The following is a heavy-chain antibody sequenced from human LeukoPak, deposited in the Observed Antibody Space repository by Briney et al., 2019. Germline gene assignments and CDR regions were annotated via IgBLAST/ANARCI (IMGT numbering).Heavy chain of an antibody. D-gene: IGHD5-18*01. CDR1: GFTFSNAW. J-gene: IGHJ4*02. Sequence: AGGSLRLSCAASGFTFSNAWMSWVRQAPGKGLEWVSLISYDGSNKYYADSVKGRFTISRDNSKNTLYLQMSSLRAEDTAVYYCARGGYGNPSDYWGQGTLVTVSS. CDR2: ISYDGSNK. CDR3: ARGGYGNPSDY. V-gene: IGHV3-30-3*01.